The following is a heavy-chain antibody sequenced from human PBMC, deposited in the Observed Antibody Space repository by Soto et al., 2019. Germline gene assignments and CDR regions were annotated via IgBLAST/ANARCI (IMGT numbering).Heavy chain of an antibody. CDR3: ARDQAGGGYYDSSGYWRDY. D-gene: IGHD3-22*01. CDR2: ISAYNGNT. J-gene: IGHJ4*02. V-gene: IGHV1-18*01. Sequence: ASVKVSCKASGYTFTSYGISWVRQAPGQGLEWMGWISAYNGNTNYAQKLQGRVTMTTDTSTSTAYMGLRSLRSDDTAVYYCARDQAGGGYYDSSGYWRDYWGQGTLVTVSS. CDR1: GYTFTSYG.